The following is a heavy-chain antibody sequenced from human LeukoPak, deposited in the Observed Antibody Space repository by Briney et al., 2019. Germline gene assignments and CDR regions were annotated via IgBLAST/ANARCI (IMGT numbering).Heavy chain of an antibody. CDR3: TRDTVLLWFGEFQIFDP. J-gene: IGHJ5*02. V-gene: IGHV3-49*04. CDR2: IRSKAYGGTT. D-gene: IGHD3-10*01. CDR1: GFTFSSYA. Sequence: PGGSLRLSCAASGFTFSSYAMSWVRQAPGKGLEWVGFIRSKAYGGTTEYAASVKGRFTISRDDSKSIAYLQMNSLKTEDTAVYYCTRDTVLLWFGEFQIFDPWGQGTLVTVSS.